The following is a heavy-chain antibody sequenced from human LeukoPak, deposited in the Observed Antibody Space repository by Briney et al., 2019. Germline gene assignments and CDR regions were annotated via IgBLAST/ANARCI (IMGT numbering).Heavy chain of an antibody. V-gene: IGHV1-2*02. D-gene: IGHD3-3*01. CDR1: GYTLTGYY. CDR3: ARDLEDFWSGYLGAY. J-gene: IGHJ4*02. CDR2: INPNSGGT. Sequence: ASVKVSCKASGYTLTGYYFHWVRQAPGQGLEWMGWINPNSGGTSYAQKFQGRVTMTRDTSISTAYMELSRLRSDDTAVYYCARDLEDFWSGYLGAYWGQGTLVTVSS.